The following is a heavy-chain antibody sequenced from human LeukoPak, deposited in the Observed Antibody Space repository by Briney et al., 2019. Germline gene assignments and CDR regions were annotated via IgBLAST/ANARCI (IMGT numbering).Heavy chain of an antibody. V-gene: IGHV3-23*01. CDR2: ISGSGGST. J-gene: IGHJ4*02. CDR3: AKANVVAGSRHYYFDY. CDR1: GFTFSSYA. D-gene: IGHD5-12*01. Sequence: GGSLRLSCAASGFTFSSYAMSWVRQAPGKGLEWVSAISGSGGSTYYADSVKGRFTISRDNSKNTLYLQMNSLRAEDTAVYYCAKANVVAGSRHYYFDYWGQGTLVTVSS.